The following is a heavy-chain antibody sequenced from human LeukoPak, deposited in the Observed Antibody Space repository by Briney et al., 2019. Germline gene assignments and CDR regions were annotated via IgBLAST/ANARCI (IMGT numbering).Heavy chain of an antibody. V-gene: IGHV3-23*01. CDR3: AKDLERYCSSTSCYPHAY. CDR1: GFTFSSYA. CDR2: ISGSGGST. Sequence: GSLRLSCAASGFTFSSYAMSWVRQAPGKGLEWVSAISGSGGSTYYADSVKGRFTISRDNSKNTLYLQMNSLRAEDTAVYYCAKDLERYCSSTSCYPHAYWGQGTLVTVSS. D-gene: IGHD2-2*01. J-gene: IGHJ4*02.